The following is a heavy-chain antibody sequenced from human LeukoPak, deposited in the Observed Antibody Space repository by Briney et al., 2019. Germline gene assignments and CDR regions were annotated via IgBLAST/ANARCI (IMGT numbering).Heavy chain of an antibody. Sequence: ASVKVSCKASGYTFTGYYMHWVRQAPGQGLEWMGWINPNSGGTNYAQKFQGRVTMTRDTSISTAYMELSRLRSDDTAAYYCARVYLRFGELSPWGQGTLVTVSS. D-gene: IGHD3-10*01. CDR3: ARVYLRFGELSP. J-gene: IGHJ5*02. V-gene: IGHV1-2*02. CDR2: INPNSGGT. CDR1: GYTFTGYY.